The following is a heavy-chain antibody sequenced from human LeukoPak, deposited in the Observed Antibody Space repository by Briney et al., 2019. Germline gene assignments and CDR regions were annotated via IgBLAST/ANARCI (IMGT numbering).Heavy chain of an antibody. CDR3: AKHPISFMTTDYYMDV. Sequence: GGSLRLSCAASGFTFSSYAMSWVRQAPGKGLEWVSAISGSGGSTYYADSVKGRFTISRDNSKNTLYLQMNSLRAEDTAVYYCAKHPISFMTTDYYMDVWGKGTTVTVSS. D-gene: IGHD4-17*01. CDR2: ISGSGGST. J-gene: IGHJ6*03. V-gene: IGHV3-23*01. CDR1: GFTFSSYA.